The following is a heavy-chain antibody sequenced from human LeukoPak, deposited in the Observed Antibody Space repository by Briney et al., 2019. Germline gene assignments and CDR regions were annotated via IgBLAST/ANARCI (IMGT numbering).Heavy chain of an antibody. CDR3: ARDTRTTAAGHRFDY. D-gene: IGHD6-13*01. V-gene: IGHV4-59*01. CDR2: IYYSGST. J-gene: IGHJ4*02. Sequence: SETLSLTCTVSGGSISSYYWSWIRQPPGKGLEWIGYIYYSGSTNYNPSLRSRVTISVDTSKNQFSLKLSSVTAADTAVYYCARDTRTTAAGHRFDYWGQGTLVTVPS. CDR1: GGSISSYY.